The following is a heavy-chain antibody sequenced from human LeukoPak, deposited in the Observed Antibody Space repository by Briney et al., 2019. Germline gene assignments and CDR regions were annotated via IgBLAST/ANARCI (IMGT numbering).Heavy chain of an antibody. CDR2: MHHSGRT. CDR3: ARAQEGCSRASCYLEP. Sequence: SGTLSLTCAISGASISSTNWWIWVRQPPGKGLEWIGEMHHSGRTNYNPSLKSRITISVDKSKDQVFLRLNSVAAADTALYYCARAQEGCSRASCYLEPWGQGTLVTVSS. V-gene: IGHV4-4*02. J-gene: IGHJ5*02. CDR1: GASISSTNW. D-gene: IGHD2-2*01.